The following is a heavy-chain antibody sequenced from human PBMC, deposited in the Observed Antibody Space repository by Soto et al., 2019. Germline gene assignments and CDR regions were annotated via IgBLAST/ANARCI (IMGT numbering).Heavy chain of an antibody. J-gene: IGHJ4*02. CDR2: VYFNANT. Sequence: SETLSLTCTVSAASFSKYYWTWIRQPPGKGLEWIGYVYFNANTNYNPSLKRRVSISIDTSKNQISLTLNSVTAADTAVYYCASVTFGGVVLAHWGQGTLVTVSS. V-gene: IGHV4-59*01. D-gene: IGHD3-16*01. CDR1: AASFSKYY. CDR3: ASVTFGGVVLAH.